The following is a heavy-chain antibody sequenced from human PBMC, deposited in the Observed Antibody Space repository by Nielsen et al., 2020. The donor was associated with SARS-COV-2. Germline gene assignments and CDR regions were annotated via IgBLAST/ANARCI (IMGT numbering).Heavy chain of an antibody. CDR1: GDSVSSSSAA. V-gene: IGHV6-1*01. D-gene: IGHD4-17*01. J-gene: IGHJ6*03. Sequence: SATLSLTCAISGDSVSSSSAAWNWIRQSPSRGLEWLGRTYYRSKWYNDYAVSVKSRITINPDTSKNQFSLHLNSVIPEDTAVYYCARARGAYGDYYYYYYTDVWGKGTTVTVSS. CDR3: ARARGAYGDYYYYYYTDV. CDR2: TYYRSKWYN.